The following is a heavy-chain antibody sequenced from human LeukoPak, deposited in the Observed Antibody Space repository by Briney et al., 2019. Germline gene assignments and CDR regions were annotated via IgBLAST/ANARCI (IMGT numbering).Heavy chain of an antibody. J-gene: IGHJ4*02. CDR1: GYSFTGYW. Sequence: GETLKISSKGSGYSFTGYWIGWVRQMPGKGLEWMRNIYPGDSNTRYSPSFQGQVTISADKSISTAYLQWSSLKASDTAMYYCARRQAVATLGEFDYWGQGTLVTVSS. D-gene: IGHD5-12*01. CDR3: ARRQAVATLGEFDY. CDR2: IYPGDSNT. V-gene: IGHV5-51*01.